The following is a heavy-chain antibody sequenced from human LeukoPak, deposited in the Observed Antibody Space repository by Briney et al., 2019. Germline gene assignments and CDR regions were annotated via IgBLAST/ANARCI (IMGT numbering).Heavy chain of an antibody. CDR3: AKGYDFWSGYSHR. CDR2: IRYDGSNK. Sequence: GGSLRLSCAASGFTFSSYGMHWVRQAPGKGLEWVAFIRYDGSNKYYAGSVKGRFTISRDNSKNTLYLQMNSLRAEDTAVYYCAKGYDFWSGYSHRWGQGTLVTVSS. J-gene: IGHJ4*02. D-gene: IGHD3-3*01. V-gene: IGHV3-30*02. CDR1: GFTFSSYG.